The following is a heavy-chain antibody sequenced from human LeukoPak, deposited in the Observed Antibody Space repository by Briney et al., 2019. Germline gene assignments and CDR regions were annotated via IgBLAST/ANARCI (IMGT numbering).Heavy chain of an antibody. CDR2: IGGSGGNT. V-gene: IGHV3-23*01. CDR3: AKDQAYYYDSSGVNYFDY. D-gene: IGHD3-22*01. Sequence: PGGSLRLSCAASGLSFSNYAMYWVRQAPGKGLEWVSAIGGSGGNTSYADSVKGRFTISRDNSKNTLYLQMNSLRAEDTAVYYCAKDQAYYYDSSGVNYFDYWGQGTLVTVSS. J-gene: IGHJ4*02. CDR1: GLSFSNYA.